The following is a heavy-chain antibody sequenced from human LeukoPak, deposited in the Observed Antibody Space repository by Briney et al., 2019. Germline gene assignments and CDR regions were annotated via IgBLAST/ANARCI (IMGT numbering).Heavy chain of an antibody. D-gene: IGHD3-16*02. CDR3: ARTHLYYDYVWRSYRSRDAFDL. CDR1: GYTLTGYY. Sequence: GASVMVSCKASGYTLTGYYIHWVRQAPGQGPEWIGWINPNNGGTNYTQRFQGRVTMTRDTSITTAYMKLSRLRSDDKAVYYCARTHLYYDYVWRSYRSRDAFDLWGQGTMVTVSS. CDR2: INPNNGGT. V-gene: IGHV1-2*02. J-gene: IGHJ3*01.